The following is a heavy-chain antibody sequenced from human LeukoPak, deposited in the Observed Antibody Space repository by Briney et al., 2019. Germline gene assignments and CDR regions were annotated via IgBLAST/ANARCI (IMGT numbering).Heavy chain of an antibody. CDR1: GGSISSYY. Sequence: SETLSLTCTVSGGSISSYYWSCIRHFPGKGLGWIGSIYYSGSTNYNPSLKSRVTISVDTSKNQFSLKLSSVTAADTAVYYCAATLDSSGYYWASDWYFDLWGRGTLVTVSS. CDR3: AATLDSSGYYWASDWYFDL. D-gene: IGHD3-22*01. V-gene: IGHV4-59*03. J-gene: IGHJ2*01. CDR2: IYYSGST.